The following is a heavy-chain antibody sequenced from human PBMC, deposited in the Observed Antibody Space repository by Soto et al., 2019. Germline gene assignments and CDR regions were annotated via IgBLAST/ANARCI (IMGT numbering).Heavy chain of an antibody. CDR2: VSYTGDP. D-gene: IGHD3-10*01. CDR1: GASMNRVGYY. CDR3: AREGRGFNGFEY. J-gene: IGHJ4*02. Sequence: QVQLQESGPGLVRPSHTLSLTCSVSGASMNRVGYYWTWIRQFPGKGLEWIGYVSYTGDPYYNPSLSGRITLTADTSKNQFSLIVTSVTAADTATYYCAREGRGFNGFEYWGRGTLVTVSS. V-gene: IGHV4-31*03.